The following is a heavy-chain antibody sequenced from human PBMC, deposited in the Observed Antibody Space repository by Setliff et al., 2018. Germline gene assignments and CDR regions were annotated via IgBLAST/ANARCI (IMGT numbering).Heavy chain of an antibody. Sequence: SETLSLTCGVSGYSISSGYYWGWIRQPPGKGLEWIGSIYRTGTTNYNPSLKSRATISMDTSKIQFSLKLISVTAADTALYFCARRPTGPGAPFDIWGHGTMVTVSS. CDR2: IYRTGTT. D-gene: IGHD3-10*01. V-gene: IGHV4-38-2*01. CDR3: ARRPTGPGAPFDI. CDR1: GYSISSGYY. J-gene: IGHJ3*02.